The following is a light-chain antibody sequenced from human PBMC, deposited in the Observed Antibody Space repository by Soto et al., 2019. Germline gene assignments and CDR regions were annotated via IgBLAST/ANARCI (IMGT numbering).Light chain of an antibody. V-gene: IGKV1-5*01. CDR3: QQYNSWWT. Sequence: DIQMTQSPSTLSASVGDRVTITCRASQSISSWLAWYQQKPGKAPKLLIYDASSLESGVPSRFSGSASGTEFTVTISSLQPDDFATYYCQQYNSWWTFGQGTKVEIK. CDR1: QSISSW. J-gene: IGKJ1*01. CDR2: DAS.